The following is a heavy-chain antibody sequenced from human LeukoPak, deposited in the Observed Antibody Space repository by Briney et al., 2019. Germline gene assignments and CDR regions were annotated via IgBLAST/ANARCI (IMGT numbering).Heavy chain of an antibody. CDR3: ARRVVNNRNWYFNL. CDR2: IYPGDSNT. V-gene: IGHV5-51*01. D-gene: IGHD4-23*01. CDR1: GYRFTNYW. Sequence: GASLQISCKGSGYRFTNYWIGWVRQMPGKGLEWMGIIYPGDSNTRYSPSLQGQVTISADKSINTAYVQWSSLKASDTAMYYCARRVVNNRNWYFNLWGRGTLVTVSS. J-gene: IGHJ2*01.